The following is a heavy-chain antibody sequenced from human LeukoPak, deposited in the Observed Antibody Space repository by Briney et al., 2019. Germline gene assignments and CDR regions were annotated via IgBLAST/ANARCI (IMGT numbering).Heavy chain of an antibody. J-gene: IGHJ4*02. CDR3: ARDIDY. CDR1: GGSISSYY. V-gene: IGHV4-59*01. Sequence: PSETLSLTCTVSGGSISSYYWSWIRQPPGKGLEWIGYIYYSGSTNYNPSLKSRVTISVDTSKNQFSLKLSSVTAADTAVYYCARDIDYWGQGTLATVSS. CDR2: IYYSGST.